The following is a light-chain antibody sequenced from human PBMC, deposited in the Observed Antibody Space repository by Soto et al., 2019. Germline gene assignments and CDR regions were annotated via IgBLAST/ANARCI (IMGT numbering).Light chain of an antibody. J-gene: IGLJ1*01. Sequence: QSALTQPPSVSGAPGQWVTISCTGVSSNVGAGFDVHWYQQLPGTAPKLLIYGSTNRPSGVPDRFSASKSDTSASLAIAGLQAEDEADYYCQSYDNSLSGYVFGTGTKLTVL. CDR2: GST. CDR1: SSNVGAGFD. CDR3: QSYDNSLSGYV. V-gene: IGLV1-40*01.